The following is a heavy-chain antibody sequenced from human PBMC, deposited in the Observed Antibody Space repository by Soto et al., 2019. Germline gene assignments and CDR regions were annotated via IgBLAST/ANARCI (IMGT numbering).Heavy chain of an antibody. CDR3: VKERSSSWYGFDP. D-gene: IGHD6-13*01. CDR2: ISSNGGST. J-gene: IGHJ5*02. V-gene: IGHV3-64D*08. CDR1: GFTFSSYA. Sequence: PGGSLRLSCSASGFTFSSYAMHWVRQAPGKGLEYVSAISSNGGSTYYADSVKGRFTISRDNSKNTLYLQMSSLRAEDTAVYYCVKERSSSWYGFDPWGQGTLVTVSS.